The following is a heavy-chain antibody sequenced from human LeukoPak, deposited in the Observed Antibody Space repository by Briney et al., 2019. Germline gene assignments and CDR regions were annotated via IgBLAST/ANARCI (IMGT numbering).Heavy chain of an antibody. J-gene: IGHJ4*02. CDR2: IYYSGNT. D-gene: IGHD6-6*01. Sequence: SETLSLTCTVSGGSISTNTYYWGWIRQPPGKGLEYIGSIYYSGNTYYNPSLKSRVTISVDTSKNQFSLKLTSVTAADTAMYYCARGYSSSSYYFDYWGQGTLVTVSS. CDR1: GGSISTNTYY. CDR3: ARGYSSSSYYFDY. V-gene: IGHV4-39*07.